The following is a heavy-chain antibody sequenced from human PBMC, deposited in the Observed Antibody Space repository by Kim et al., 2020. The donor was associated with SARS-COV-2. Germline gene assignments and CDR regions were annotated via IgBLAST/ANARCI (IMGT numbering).Heavy chain of an antibody. CDR3: AKDRHIAVAGYYFDY. V-gene: IGHV3-30*02. D-gene: IGHD6-13*01. Sequence: DSVKGRFTSTRDNSKNTLYLQMNSLRAEDSAVYYCAKDRHIAVAGYYFDYWGQGTLVTVSS. J-gene: IGHJ4*02.